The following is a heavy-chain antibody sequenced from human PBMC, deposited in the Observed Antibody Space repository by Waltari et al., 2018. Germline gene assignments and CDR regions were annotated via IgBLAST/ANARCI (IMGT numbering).Heavy chain of an antibody. J-gene: IGHJ4*02. CDR3: ARRGGRSSSSRLGYFDY. CDR1: GGSFSGHY. D-gene: IGHD6-6*01. CDR2: INHSGST. V-gene: IGHV4-34*01. Sequence: QVQLQQWGAGLLKPSETLSLTCAVYGGSFSGHYWSWIRQPPGKGLEWIGEINHSGSTNYTPSLKSRVTISVDTSKHQFSLKLSSVTAADTAVYYCARRGGRSSSSRLGYFDYWDQGTLVTVSS.